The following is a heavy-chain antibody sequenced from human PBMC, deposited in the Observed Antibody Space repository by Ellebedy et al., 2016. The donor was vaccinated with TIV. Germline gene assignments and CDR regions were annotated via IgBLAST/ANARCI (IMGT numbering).Heavy chain of an antibody. CDR3: ATDEQAYRFFQH. V-gene: IGHV4-59*03. CDR1: GGSISSYY. J-gene: IGHJ1*01. CDR2: VYYSGSA. D-gene: IGHD3-16*02. Sequence: MPGGSLRLSCSVSGGSISSYYWSWIRQPPGKPLEWIGYVYYSGSANYNPSFKSRATMSLDTSKMEVSLKLRSVTAADTAVYYCATDEQAYRFFQHWGPGTLATVSS.